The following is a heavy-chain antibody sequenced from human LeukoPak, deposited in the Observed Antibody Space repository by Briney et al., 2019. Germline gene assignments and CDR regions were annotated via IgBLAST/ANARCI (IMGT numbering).Heavy chain of an antibody. Sequence: PGGSLRLSCAASGFTFSSYSMNWVRQAPGKGLEWVSSISSSSSYIYYADSVKGRFTISRDNSKNTLYLQMNSLRAEDTAVYYCAKGTIAAAGTSWGQGTLVTVSS. D-gene: IGHD6-13*01. CDR1: GFTFSSYS. V-gene: IGHV3-21*01. CDR3: AKGTIAAAGTS. CDR2: ISSSSSYI. J-gene: IGHJ5*02.